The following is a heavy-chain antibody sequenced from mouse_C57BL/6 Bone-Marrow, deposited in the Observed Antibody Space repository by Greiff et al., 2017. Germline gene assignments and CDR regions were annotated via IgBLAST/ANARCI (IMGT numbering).Heavy chain of an antibody. CDR3: TREGSDRPFAY. CDR1: GFTFSSYA. J-gene: IGHJ3*01. D-gene: IGHD2-14*01. V-gene: IGHV5-9-1*02. CDR2: ISSGGDYI. Sequence: EVKLVESGVGLVKPGGSLKLSCAASGFTFSSYAMSWVRQTPEKRLEWVAYISSGGDYIYYADTVKGRFTISRDNARNTLYLQMSSLKSEDTAMYYCTREGSDRPFAYWGQGTLVTVSA.